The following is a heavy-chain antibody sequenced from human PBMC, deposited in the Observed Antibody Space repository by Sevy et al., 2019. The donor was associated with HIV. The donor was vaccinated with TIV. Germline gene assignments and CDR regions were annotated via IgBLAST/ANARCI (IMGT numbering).Heavy chain of an antibody. V-gene: IGHV4-34*01. CDR2: INHSGST. CDR3: ARGATICTGGVCASSWFDP. CDR1: GGSFSGYY. D-gene: IGHD2-8*02. J-gene: IGHJ5*02. Sequence: SETLSLTCAVYGGSFSGYYWSWIRQPPGKGLEWIGEINHSGSTNYNPSLKSRVTISVDTSKNQFSLKLSSVTAADTAVYYCARGATICTGGVCASSWFDPWVQGTLVTVSS.